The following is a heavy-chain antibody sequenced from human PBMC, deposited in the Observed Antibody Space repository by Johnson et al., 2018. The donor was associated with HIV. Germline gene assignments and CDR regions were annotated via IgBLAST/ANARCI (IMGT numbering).Heavy chain of an antibody. CDR3: AASWYGVSRPNAFDI. D-gene: IGHD2-2*01. V-gene: IGHV3-30*04. J-gene: IGHJ3*02. Sequence: VHLVESGGGVVQHGRSLRLSCAASGFTFSSYSLHWVRQAPGKGLEWVAVTSYDGGNKYYADSVKGRFTIYTDNSKNTLYLQMNSLRAEDSAVYYCAASWYGVSRPNAFDIWGQGTMVTVSS. CDR2: TSYDGGNK. CDR1: GFTFSSYS.